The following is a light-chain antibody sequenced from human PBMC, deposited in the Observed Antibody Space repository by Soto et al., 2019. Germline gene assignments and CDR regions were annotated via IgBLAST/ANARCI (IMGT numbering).Light chain of an antibody. CDR2: GAS. CDR1: QSVSSN. Sequence: EIVLTQSPGTLSLSPGERATLSCRASQSVSSNLAWYQQKPGQAPRLLIHGASTRATSNPGRFSGSGSGAEFTLTISSLQSEDFALYYCQQYYDWPPTLGQGTKVDIK. J-gene: IGKJ1*01. V-gene: IGKV3-15*01. CDR3: QQYYDWPPT.